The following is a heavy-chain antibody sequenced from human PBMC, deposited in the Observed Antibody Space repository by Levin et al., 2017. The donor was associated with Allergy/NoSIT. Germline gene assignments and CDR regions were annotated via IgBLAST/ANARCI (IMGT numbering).Heavy chain of an antibody. CDR1: GFTFSSYG. CDR2: IWYDGSNK. Sequence: GESLKISCAASGFTFSSYGMHWVRQAPGKGLEWVAVIWYDGSNKYYADSVKGRFTISRDNSKNTLYLQMNSLRAEDTAVYYCARDGPYYYYMDVWGKGTTVTVSS. CDR3: ARDGPYYYYMDV. J-gene: IGHJ6*03. V-gene: IGHV3-33*01.